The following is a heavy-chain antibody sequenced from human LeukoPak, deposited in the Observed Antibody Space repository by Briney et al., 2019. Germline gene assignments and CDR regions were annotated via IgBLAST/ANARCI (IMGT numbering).Heavy chain of an antibody. Sequence: GGSLRLSCPTSGFTFNSHVMYWVRQAPGKGLEYVSAISSNGDKTYYADSVKGRFTISRDNSKNTLYLQMSSLRVEDSAVYYCVKGDRMTRTVRVAFDIWGQGTMVTVS. V-gene: IGHV3-64D*06. D-gene: IGHD1/OR15-1a*01. CDR2: ISSNGDKT. CDR1: GFTFNSHV. J-gene: IGHJ3*02. CDR3: VKGDRMTRTVRVAFDI.